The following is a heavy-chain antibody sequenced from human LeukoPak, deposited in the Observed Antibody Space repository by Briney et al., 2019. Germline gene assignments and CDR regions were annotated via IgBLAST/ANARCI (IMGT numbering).Heavy chain of an antibody. D-gene: IGHD2-2*03. CDR2: IRYDGSNK. Sequence: GGSLRLSCVASGLIFSNYWMTWVRQAPGKGLEWVAFIRYDGSNKYYADSVKGRFTISRDNSKNTLYLQMNSLRAEDTAVYYCAKDRVDIVVVPAGDDYWGQGTLVTVSS. CDR3: AKDRVDIVVVPAGDDY. CDR1: GLIFSNYW. V-gene: IGHV3-30*02. J-gene: IGHJ4*02.